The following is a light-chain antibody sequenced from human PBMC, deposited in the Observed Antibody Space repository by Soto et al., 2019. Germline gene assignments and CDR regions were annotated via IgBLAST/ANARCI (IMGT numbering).Light chain of an antibody. Sequence: EIVLTQSPGTLSLSPGERATLSCRASQSVRSDYLAWYQQKPGQAPRLHIYSASTRATGIPDRFTGSGSGTDFTLTISRLEPEDFAVYYCQQYGSSPRTFGQGTKVEIK. CDR3: QQYGSSPRT. CDR2: SAS. CDR1: QSVRSDY. J-gene: IGKJ1*01. V-gene: IGKV3-20*01.